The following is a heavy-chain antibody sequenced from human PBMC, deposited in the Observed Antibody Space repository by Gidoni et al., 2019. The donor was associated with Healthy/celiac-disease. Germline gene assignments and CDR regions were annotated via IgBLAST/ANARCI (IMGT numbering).Heavy chain of an antibody. J-gene: IGHJ4*02. CDR1: GFTFTRSA. V-gene: IGHV1-58*01. Sequence: QMQLVQSGPEVKKPGTSVKVSCKASGFTFTRSAVQWVRQARGQRLVWIGWLVVGSGNTNYAQKFQERVTITRDMSTSTAYMELSSLRSEDTAVYYCAADSHYDSSGYYYGSDYWGQGTLVTVSS. CDR3: AADSHYDSSGYYYGSDY. D-gene: IGHD3-22*01. CDR2: LVVGSGNT.